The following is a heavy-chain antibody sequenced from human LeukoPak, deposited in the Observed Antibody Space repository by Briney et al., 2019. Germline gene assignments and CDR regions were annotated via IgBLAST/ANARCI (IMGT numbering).Heavy chain of an antibody. J-gene: IGHJ6*02. CDR3: ARLPPDSGGSSLTYGMDV. D-gene: IGHD3-22*01. CDR1: GYSFTSYW. CDR2: IYPGDSDS. V-gene: IGHV5-51*01. Sequence: GESLKISCKGSGYSFTSYWIGWVRQMPGKGLEWMGIIYPGDSDSRYSPSFLGQVTISADKSISTAYLQWSSLKASDSAMYYCARLPPDSGGSSLTYGMDVWGQGTTVTVSS.